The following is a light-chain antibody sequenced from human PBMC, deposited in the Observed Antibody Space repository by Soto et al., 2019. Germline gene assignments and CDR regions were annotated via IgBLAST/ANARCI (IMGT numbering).Light chain of an antibody. CDR2: AAS. J-gene: IGKJ2*01. CDR1: QSISSY. Sequence: DIQMTQSPSSLSASLGDRVTITCRASQSISSYLNWYQQKPGKAPKLLIYAASRLQNGVPSRFSGSGSGTDFTLTISSLQPEDFATYYCQQSYSTPYTFGQGTKLEIK. CDR3: QQSYSTPYT. V-gene: IGKV1-39*01.